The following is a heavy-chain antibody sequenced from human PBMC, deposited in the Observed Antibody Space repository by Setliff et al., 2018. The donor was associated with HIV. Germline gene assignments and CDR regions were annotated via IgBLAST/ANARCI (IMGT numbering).Heavy chain of an antibody. Sequence: SETLSLTCAVHGGSFSGSYWSWIRQPPGKGLEWIGNIYSGGTTYYNSSLRSRVTISVDTSKNQFSLKLTSVTAADTAVYYCARGPSLQTTLFDYWGQGTLVTVSS. CDR1: GGSFSGSY. CDR2: IYSGGTT. CDR3: ARGPSLQTTLFDY. V-gene: IGHV4-34*01. J-gene: IGHJ4*02.